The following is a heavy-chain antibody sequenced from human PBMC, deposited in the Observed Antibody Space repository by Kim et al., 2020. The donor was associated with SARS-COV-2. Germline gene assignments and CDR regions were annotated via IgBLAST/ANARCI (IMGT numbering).Heavy chain of an antibody. V-gene: IGHV1-3*01. CDR2: NT. Sequence: NTKYSQKFQGRVTSTTDTSAYTAYMELSSLRSEDTAVYYCARTIRWAFDYWGQGTLVTVSS. J-gene: IGHJ4*02. D-gene: IGHD1-26*01. CDR3: ARTIRWAFDY.